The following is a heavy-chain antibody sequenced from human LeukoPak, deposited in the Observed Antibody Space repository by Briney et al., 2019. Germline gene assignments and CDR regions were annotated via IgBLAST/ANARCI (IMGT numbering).Heavy chain of an antibody. D-gene: IGHD3-3*01. CDR1: GFTFSSCA. J-gene: IGHJ4*02. CDR3: AKWAYYDFWSGHYKSHFDS. Sequence: GGSLRLSCAASGFTFSSCAMSWVRQAPGKGLECVSGIRDSGNGTDYADSVKGRFTVSRDNSKNTLYLHMNTLSAEDTAVYYCAKWAYYDFWSGHYKSHFDSWGQGTLVTVSP. CDR2: IRDSGNGT. V-gene: IGHV3-23*01.